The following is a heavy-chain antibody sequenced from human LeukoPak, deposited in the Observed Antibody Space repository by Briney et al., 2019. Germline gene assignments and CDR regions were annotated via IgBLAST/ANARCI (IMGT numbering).Heavy chain of an antibody. V-gene: IGHV1-3*01. D-gene: IGHD5-12*01. Sequence: ASVKVSCKASGYTFTSYSMHWVRQAPGQSLEWMGWINAGNGKTKYSQKFQGRVTITRDTSASTGYMEVSSLRSEDTAVYYCARDWLDPYDYYGMDVWGQGTTVTVSS. CDR1: GYTFTSYS. CDR2: INAGNGKT. J-gene: IGHJ6*02. CDR3: ARDWLDPYDYYGMDV.